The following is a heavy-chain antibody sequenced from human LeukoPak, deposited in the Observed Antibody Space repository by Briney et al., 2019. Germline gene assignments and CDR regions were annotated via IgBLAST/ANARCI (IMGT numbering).Heavy chain of an antibody. CDR1: GFTFSSYA. CDR3: ARGAESSGYRPFYYFDY. D-gene: IGHD3-22*01. V-gene: IGHV3-30*04. Sequence: GGSLRLSCAASGFTFSSYAMHWFRQAPAKGLEWVAVISYDGSNKYYADSVKGRFTISRDNSKNTLYLQMNSLRAEDTAVYYCARGAESSGYRPFYYFDYWGQGTLVTVSS. CDR2: ISYDGSNK. J-gene: IGHJ4*02.